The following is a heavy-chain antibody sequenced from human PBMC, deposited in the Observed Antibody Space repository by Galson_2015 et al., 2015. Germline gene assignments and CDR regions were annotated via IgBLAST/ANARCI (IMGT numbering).Heavy chain of an antibody. D-gene: IGHD6-19*01. CDR3: ARRNMAVAGVGYYYGMDV. J-gene: IGHJ6*02. V-gene: IGHV4-39*01. CDR1: GGSISSSSYY. CDR2: IYYSGST. Sequence: ETLSLTCTVSGGSISSSSYYWGWIRQPPGKGLEWIGSIYYSGSTYYNPSLKSRVTISVDTSKNQFSLKLSSVTAADTAVYYCARRNMAVAGVGYYYGMDVWGQGTTVTVSS.